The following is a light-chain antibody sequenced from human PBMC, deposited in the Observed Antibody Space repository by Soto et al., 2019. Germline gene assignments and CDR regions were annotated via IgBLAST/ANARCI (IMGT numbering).Light chain of an antibody. J-gene: IGLJ2*01. Sequence: QSALTQPPSASGSPGQSVTIACTGTSSDVGGYNYVSWYQQHPGKAPKLIIYEVSKRPSGVPERFSVSKSCNTASLTVSGLQAEDDADYYCSSYAGNYNLLFGEGTKVTVL. V-gene: IGLV2-8*01. CDR3: SSYAGNYNLL. CDR2: EVS. CDR1: SSDVGGYNY.